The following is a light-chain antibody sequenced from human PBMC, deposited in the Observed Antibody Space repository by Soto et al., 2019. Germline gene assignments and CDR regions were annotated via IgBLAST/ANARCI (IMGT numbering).Light chain of an antibody. CDR1: SSNIGAGYD. Sequence: VLTQPPSVSGAPGQRVTISCTGSSSNIGAGYDVHWYQQLPGTAPKLLIYGNSNRPSGVPDRFSGSKSGTSASLAITGLQAEDEADYYCQSYDSSLSEVFGTGTKVT. CDR2: GNS. V-gene: IGLV1-40*01. J-gene: IGLJ1*01. CDR3: QSYDSSLSEV.